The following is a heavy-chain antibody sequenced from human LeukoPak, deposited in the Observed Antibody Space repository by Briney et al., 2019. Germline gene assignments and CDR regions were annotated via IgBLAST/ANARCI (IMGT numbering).Heavy chain of an antibody. D-gene: IGHD3-9*01. J-gene: IGHJ4*02. CDR2: MNPNSGNT. CDR3: ARQPEGRSFRGLRYFDS. CDR1: GYTFTSYD. V-gene: IGHV1-8*01. Sequence: GASVKVSCKASGYTFTSYDINWVRQATGQGLEWMGWMNPNSGNTGYAQKFQGRVTMTRNTSISTAYMELSSLRSEDTAVYYCARQPEGRSFRGLRYFDSWGQGTLVTVSS.